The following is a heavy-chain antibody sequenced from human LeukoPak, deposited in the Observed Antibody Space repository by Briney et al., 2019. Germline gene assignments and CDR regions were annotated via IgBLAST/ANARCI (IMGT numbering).Heavy chain of an antibody. CDR3: TTVIVGRSGSQLQD. CDR1: GFTFSNAW. V-gene: IGHV3-15*01. D-gene: IGHD1-26*01. Sequence: GGSLSLSCAASGFTFSNAWMSWVRQAPGKGLEWVGRIKSKTDGGTTDYAAPVKGRFTISRDDSKNTLYLQMNSLKTEDTAVYYCTTVIVGRSGSQLQDWGQGTLVTVSS. J-gene: IGHJ4*02. CDR2: IKSKTDGGTT.